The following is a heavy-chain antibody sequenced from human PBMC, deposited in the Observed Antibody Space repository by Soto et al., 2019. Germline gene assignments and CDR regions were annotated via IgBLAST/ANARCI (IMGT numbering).Heavy chain of an antibody. V-gene: IGHV3-23*01. D-gene: IGHD2-15*01. CDR3: ARDPEYCSGGSCYSGSYYFDY. CDR2: ISVGGGGT. CDR1: GFTFSTYA. Sequence: PGGSLRLSCAASGFTFSTYAMSWVRQAPGKGLEWVSSISVGGGGTYYADSVRGRSTISRDNSKNTLYLQMNSLRAEDTAVYYCARDPEYCSGGSCYSGSYYFDYWGQGT. J-gene: IGHJ4*02.